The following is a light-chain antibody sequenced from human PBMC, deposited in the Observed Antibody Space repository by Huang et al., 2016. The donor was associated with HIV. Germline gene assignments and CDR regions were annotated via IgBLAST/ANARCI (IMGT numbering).Light chain of an antibody. V-gene: IGKV3-20*01. Sequence: IVLTQSPGTLSLSPGERATLSCRASQSVSSSYLAWYQQKPGQAPRLLIYDASSRATGIPDRFSGSGSGTDFTLTISRLEPEDFAVYYCHQYGSSPRTFGQGTKVEIK. CDR1: QSVSSSY. J-gene: IGKJ1*01. CDR3: HQYGSSPRT. CDR2: DAS.